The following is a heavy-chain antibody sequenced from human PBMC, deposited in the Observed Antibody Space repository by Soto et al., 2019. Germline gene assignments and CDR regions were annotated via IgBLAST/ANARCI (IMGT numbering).Heavy chain of an antibody. J-gene: IGHJ6*02. CDR1: GFTFSSYG. Sequence: GGSLRLSCAASGFTFSSYGMHWVRQAPGKGLEWVAVISYDGSNKYYADSVKGRFTISRDNSKNTLYLQMNSLRAEDTAVYYCAIRSHLPYCGGDCLNLYYGMDVWGQGTTVTVSS. V-gene: IGHV3-30*03. D-gene: IGHD2-21*02. CDR3: AIRSHLPYCGGDCLNLYYGMDV. CDR2: ISYDGSNK.